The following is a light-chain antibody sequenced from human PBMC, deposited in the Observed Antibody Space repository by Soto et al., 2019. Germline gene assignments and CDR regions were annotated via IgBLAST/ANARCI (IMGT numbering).Light chain of an antibody. J-gene: IGLJ1*01. Sequence: QSVLTQPHSASGTPGQRVTISCSGSSSNIGTSSVHWFQQLPGTAPKLLISTTNQRPSGVPERFSGSKSGTSASLAISGLQSEDEADYYCAAWDDSLNGHVFGTGTKLNRP. CDR3: AAWDDSLNGHV. CDR1: SSNIGTSS. V-gene: IGLV1-44*01. CDR2: TTN.